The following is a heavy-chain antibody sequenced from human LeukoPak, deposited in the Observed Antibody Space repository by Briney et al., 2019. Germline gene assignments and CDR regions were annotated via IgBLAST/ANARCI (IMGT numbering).Heavy chain of an antibody. CDR3: ARDLTDNWFDP. Sequence: ASVKVSCKASGYTFTVYYVHWVRQAPGQELEWMGWIYPNSGGTNYAQKFQGRVTMTRDTSISTAYMELSRLRSDDTAVYYCARDLTDNWFDPWGQGTLVTVSS. CDR1: GYTFTVYY. CDR2: IYPNSGGT. J-gene: IGHJ5*02. V-gene: IGHV1-2*02. D-gene: IGHD2-8*02.